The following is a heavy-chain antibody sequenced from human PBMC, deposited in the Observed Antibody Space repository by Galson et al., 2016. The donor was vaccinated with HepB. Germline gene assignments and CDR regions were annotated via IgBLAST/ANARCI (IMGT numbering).Heavy chain of an antibody. J-gene: IGHJ4*02. V-gene: IGHV4-34*01. D-gene: IGHD5-24*01. CDR1: GGSFNNHY. CDR3: ASQEMATINFGY. Sequence: TLSLTCAVYGGSFNNHYWSWIRQPPGKGLEWIGEMNHSGNTNYNPSLKRRVTISPDRSKNQFSLRLTSVTAADTAVYYCASQEMATINFGYWGQGTLVTVSS. CDR2: MNHSGNT.